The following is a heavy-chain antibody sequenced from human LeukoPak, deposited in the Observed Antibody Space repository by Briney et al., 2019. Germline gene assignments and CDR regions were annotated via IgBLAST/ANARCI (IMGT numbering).Heavy chain of an antibody. J-gene: IGHJ4*02. CDR3: SRENGAFSPFGY. D-gene: IGHD2-8*01. Sequence: KTSETLSLTCGVSGGSITSTNWWSWVRQPPGQGLEWIGEVSLSGLTNYNPSLSSRIIMALDTPKNHLSLHLTSVTAADTAVYYCSRENGAFSPFGYWGQGYLVTVLS. CDR1: GGSITSTNW. CDR2: VSLSGLT. V-gene: IGHV4-4*02.